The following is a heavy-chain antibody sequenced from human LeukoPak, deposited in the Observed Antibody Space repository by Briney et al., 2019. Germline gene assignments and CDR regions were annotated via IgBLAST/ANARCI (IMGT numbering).Heavy chain of an antibody. J-gene: IGHJ3*02. CDR1: GYTFTSYY. V-gene: IGHV1-46*01. Sequence: ASVKVSCKASGYTFTSYYMHWVRQAPGQGLEWMGIINPSGGSTSYAQKFQGRVTMTRDMSTSTVYMELSSLRSEDTAVYYCARVQAAHEAFDIWGQGTMVTVSS. CDR2: INPSGGST. CDR3: ARVQAAHEAFDI.